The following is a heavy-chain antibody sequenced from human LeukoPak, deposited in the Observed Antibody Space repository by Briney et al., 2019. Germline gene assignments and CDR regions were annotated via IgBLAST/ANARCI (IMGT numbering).Heavy chain of an antibody. CDR2: ISGSGGRT. J-gene: IGHJ4*02. V-gene: IGHV3-23*01. Sequence: GGSLRLSCAASGFTFSSYVMSWVRQAPGKGLEWVSVISGSGGRTYYADSVKGRFTLSRDNSKNTLYLQMNSLRAEDTAVYYCAKNGIAAAAPFDYWGQGTLVTVSS. D-gene: IGHD6-13*01. CDR1: GFTFSSYV. CDR3: AKNGIAAAAPFDY.